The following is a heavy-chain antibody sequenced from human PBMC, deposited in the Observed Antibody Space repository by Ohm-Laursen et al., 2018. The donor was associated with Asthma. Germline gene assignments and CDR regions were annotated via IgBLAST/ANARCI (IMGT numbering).Heavy chain of an antibody. J-gene: IGHJ4*02. CDR3: ARKAGSCISRTCYSLDF. V-gene: IGHV1-69*13. CDR2: IIPIFGTA. D-gene: IGHD2-2*01. Sequence: SVKVSCKASGGTFSSYAISWVRQAPGQGLEWMGGIIPIFGTANYAQKFQGRVTITADDSTSTVYMELSSLRSEDTAVYYCARKAGSCISRTCYSLDFWGQGTLVTGSS. CDR1: GGTFSSYA.